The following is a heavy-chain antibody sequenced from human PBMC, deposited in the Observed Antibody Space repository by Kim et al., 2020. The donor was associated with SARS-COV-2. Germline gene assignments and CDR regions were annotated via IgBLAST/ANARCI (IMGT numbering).Heavy chain of an antibody. J-gene: IGHJ6*02. V-gene: IGHV4-59*08. Sequence: LKSRVTISVYTSKNQFSLKLSSVTAADTAVYYCARQYGSGSYYYYYGMDVWGQGTTVTVSS. D-gene: IGHD3-10*01. CDR3: ARQYGSGSYYYYYGMDV.